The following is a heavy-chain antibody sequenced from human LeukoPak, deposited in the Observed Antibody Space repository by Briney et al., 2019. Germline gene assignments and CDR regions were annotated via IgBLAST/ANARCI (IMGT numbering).Heavy chain of an antibody. Sequence: PGGSLRLSCAASGFTFSSYAMSWVRQAPGKGPEWVSAISGSGGSTYYADSVKGRFTISRDNSKNTLYLQMNSLRAEDTAVYYWANSKSLGPYEYWGQGTLVPVSS. D-gene: IGHD7-27*01. CDR3: ANSKSLGPYEY. CDR1: GFTFSSYA. CDR2: ISGSGGST. V-gene: IGHV3-23*01. J-gene: IGHJ4*02.